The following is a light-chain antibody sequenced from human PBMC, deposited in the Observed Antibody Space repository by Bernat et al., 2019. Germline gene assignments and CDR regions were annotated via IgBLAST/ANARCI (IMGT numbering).Light chain of an antibody. CDR3: QSYDSNLSGSV. J-gene: IGLJ2*01. V-gene: IGLV1-40*01. CDR2: GSS. Sequence: QSVLTQPPAVSGAPGQRVTISCTGSRSNIGAGHDVHWYQQLPGTAPKLLIYGSSNRPSGVPRRFSASKSGTSASLAITGLQAEDEADYYCQSYDSNLSGSVLGGGTKLTVL. CDR1: RSNIGAGHD.